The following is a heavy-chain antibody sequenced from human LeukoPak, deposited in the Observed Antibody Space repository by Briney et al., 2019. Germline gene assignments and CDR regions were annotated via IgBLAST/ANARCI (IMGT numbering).Heavy chain of an antibody. Sequence: SVKVSCKASGGTFSSYAISWVRQAPGQGLEWMGRIIPILGIANYAQKFQGRVTITADKSTSTAYMELSSLRSEDTAVYYCARERDYYDYVWGSYRDLEYWGQGTLVTVSS. D-gene: IGHD3-16*02. V-gene: IGHV1-69*04. J-gene: IGHJ4*02. CDR1: GGTFSSYA. CDR2: IIPILGIA. CDR3: ARERDYYDYVWGSYRDLEY.